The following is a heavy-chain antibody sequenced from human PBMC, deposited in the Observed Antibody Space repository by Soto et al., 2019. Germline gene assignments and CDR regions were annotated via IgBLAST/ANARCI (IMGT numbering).Heavy chain of an antibody. CDR1: GGSITSYY. CDR2: IYYSGST. CDR3: ARNAYGSAFDY. Sequence: PSETLSLTCTVSGGSITSYYWSWIRQPPGKGLEWIGFIYYSGSTDYNPSLKSRVTISVDTSKNQFSLKLSSVTAADTAVYYCARNAYGSAFDYWGQGTLVTVS. J-gene: IGHJ4*01. V-gene: IGHV4-59*01. D-gene: IGHD2-15*01.